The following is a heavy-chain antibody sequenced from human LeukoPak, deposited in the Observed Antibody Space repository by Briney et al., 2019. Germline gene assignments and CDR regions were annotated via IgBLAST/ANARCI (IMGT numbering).Heavy chain of an antibody. CDR2: IDQGGSVR. D-gene: IGHD6-13*01. CDR3: ARDPESSSFDL. Sequence: GGSLRLSCAASGFSFSTYWMSWVRQTPEKGLEFVANIDQGGSVRNYMDSLKGRCTISRDNAKKSLYLEINSLRADDTAVYYCARDPESSSFDLWGRGALVTVST. J-gene: IGHJ4*02. V-gene: IGHV3-7*01. CDR1: GFSFSTYW.